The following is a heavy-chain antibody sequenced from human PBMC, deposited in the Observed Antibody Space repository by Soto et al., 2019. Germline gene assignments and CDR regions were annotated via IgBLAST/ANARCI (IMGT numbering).Heavy chain of an antibody. V-gene: IGHV1-46*01. CDR3: ARDPYYCSGGSCYSYNWFDP. Sequence: ASVKVSCKASGYTFTSYYMHWVRQAPGQGLEWMGIINPSGGSTSYAQKFQGRVTMTRDTSTSTVYMELSSLRSEDTAVYYCARDPYYCSGGSCYSYNWFDPWGHGTLVTVSS. CDR2: INPSGGST. D-gene: IGHD2-15*01. CDR1: GYTFTSYY. J-gene: IGHJ5*02.